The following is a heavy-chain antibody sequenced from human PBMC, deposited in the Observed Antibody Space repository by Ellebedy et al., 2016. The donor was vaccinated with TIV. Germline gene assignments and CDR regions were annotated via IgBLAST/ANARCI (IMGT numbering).Heavy chain of an antibody. V-gene: IGHV3-48*02. CDR2: ITSSSRTK. CDR3: ATTPCYRDF. CDR1: GVTFNSYS. D-gene: IGHD3-16*02. Sequence: PGGSLRLSCAASGVTFNSYSMNWVRQTQGKGLEWIAYITSSSRTKYYADSVKGRFTISRENANNSLYLQMNSLRDEDSAVYYCATTPCYRDFWGQGTLVTVSS. J-gene: IGHJ4*02.